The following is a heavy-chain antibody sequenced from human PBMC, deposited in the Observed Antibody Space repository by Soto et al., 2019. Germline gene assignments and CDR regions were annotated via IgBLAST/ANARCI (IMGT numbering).Heavy chain of an antibody. Sequence: GGSLRLSCAASGFTFSSYAMSWVRQAPGQGLEWVSGISGSGGITHYADSVKGRFTISRDNSRNTLHLQMISLRAEDTGVYYCAKDLGYGSSWRYALDMWGQGTLVTVSS. J-gene: IGHJ3*02. CDR2: ISGSGGIT. CDR3: AKDLGYGSSWRYALDM. CDR1: GFTFSSYA. V-gene: IGHV3-23*01. D-gene: IGHD6-13*01.